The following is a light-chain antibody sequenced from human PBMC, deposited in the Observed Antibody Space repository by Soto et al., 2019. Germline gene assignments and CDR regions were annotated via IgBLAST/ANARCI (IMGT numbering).Light chain of an antibody. CDR2: GAS. J-gene: IGKJ4*01. CDR3: QQYKNWPLT. Sequence: ETVMIQSPATLSVSPGERATLSCRASQSVSSDLAWYQHKTGQAPRLLIHGASTRATGVPARFSGSGSGTEFTLTISSLQSEDFVVYYCQQYKNWPLTFGGGTKVEIK. CDR1: QSVSSD. V-gene: IGKV3-15*01.